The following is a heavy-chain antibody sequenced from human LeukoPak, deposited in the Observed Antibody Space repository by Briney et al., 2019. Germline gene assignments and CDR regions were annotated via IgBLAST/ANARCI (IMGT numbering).Heavy chain of an antibody. J-gene: IGHJ4*02. Sequence: PSETLSPTPAVSGGSICIVTSGCIRQPPGKGLEWIGYIYYSGSTNYNPSLKSRVTISVDTSKNQFSLKLSSVTAADTAVYYCARGQRYSSGWYLDNWGQGTLVTVSS. CDR2: IYYSGST. D-gene: IGHD6-19*01. CDR3: ARGQRYSSGWYLDN. V-gene: IGHV4-59*01. CDR1: GGSICIVT.